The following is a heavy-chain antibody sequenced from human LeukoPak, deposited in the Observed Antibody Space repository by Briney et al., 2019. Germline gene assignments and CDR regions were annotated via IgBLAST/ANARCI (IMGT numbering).Heavy chain of an antibody. CDR1: GGSISSYY. D-gene: IGHD6-13*01. J-gene: IGHJ6*03. CDR2: IYTSGST. CDR3: ARGALDSSSWYVPHYYYYYMDV. Sequence: SETLSLTCTVSGGSISSYYWSWIRQPAGKGLEWIGRIYTSGSTNYNSSLKSRVTISVDTSKNQFSLKLSSVTAADTAVYYCARGALDSSSWYVPHYYYYYMDVWGKGTTVTISS. V-gene: IGHV4-4*07.